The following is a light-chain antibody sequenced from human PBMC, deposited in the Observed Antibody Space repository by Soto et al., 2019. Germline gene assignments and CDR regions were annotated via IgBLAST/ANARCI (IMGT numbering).Light chain of an antibody. J-gene: IGLJ1*01. CDR1: SSDVGAYNF. V-gene: IGLV2-14*01. CDR3: SSYTTSAPYV. CDR2: EVT. Sequence: QSVLTQPASVSGSPGQSITISCTGTSSDVGAYNFVSWNQHHPGRAPKLIIYEVTIRPSGVSNRFSGSKSGNTASLTISGLQAEDEADYYCSSYTTSAPYVFGSGTKVTVL.